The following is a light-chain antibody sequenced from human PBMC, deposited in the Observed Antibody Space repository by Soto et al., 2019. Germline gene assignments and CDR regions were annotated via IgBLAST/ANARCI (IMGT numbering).Light chain of an antibody. CDR2: EVS. Sequence: QSALTQPASVYGSPGQSITISCTGTSSDVGSYNLVSWYQQHPGKAPKLMIYEVSKRPSGVSNRFSGSKSGNTAYLTISGLQAEDEADYYCCSYAGSSTDVVFGGGTKVTVL. J-gene: IGLJ2*01. V-gene: IGLV2-23*02. CDR1: SSDVGSYNL. CDR3: CSYAGSSTDVV.